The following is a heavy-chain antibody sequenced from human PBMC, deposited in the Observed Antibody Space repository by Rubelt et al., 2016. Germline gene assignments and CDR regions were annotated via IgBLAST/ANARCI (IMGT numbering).Heavy chain of an antibody. Sequence: QVHLVESGGGLVRPGGPLRLSCEASGFSFSDYYMRWIRQAPGKGLEWISYIASVGSDYTSYADSVKGRFTISRDNAKNSLFLQMRSLRVDDTAGYYWARGNDYNSLRAFDIWGQGTMVTVSS. CDR2: IASVGSDYT. V-gene: IGHV3-11*05. J-gene: IGHJ3*02. D-gene: IGHD5-24*01. CDR3: ARGNDYNSLRAFDI. CDR1: GFSFSDYY.